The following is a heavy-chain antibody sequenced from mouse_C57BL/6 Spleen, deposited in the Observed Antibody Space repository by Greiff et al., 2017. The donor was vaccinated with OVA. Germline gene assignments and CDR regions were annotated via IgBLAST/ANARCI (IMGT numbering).Heavy chain of an antibody. CDR3: ASSSFAY. V-gene: IGHV2-2*01. CDR2: IWSGGSK. J-gene: IGHJ3*01. CDR1: GFSFTSYG. Sequence: QVQLQQSGPGLVQPSQSLSITCTVSGFSFTSYGVHWVRQSPGKGLEWLGVIWSGGSKDYNAAFISRLSISKDNSKSQVFFKMNSLQADDTAIYYCASSSFAYWGQGTLVTVSA. D-gene: IGHD2-12*01.